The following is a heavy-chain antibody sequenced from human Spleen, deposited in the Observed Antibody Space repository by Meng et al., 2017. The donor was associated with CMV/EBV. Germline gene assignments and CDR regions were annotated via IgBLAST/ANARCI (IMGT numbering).Heavy chain of an antibody. Sequence: SETLSLTCTVSGGSISNYYWSWIRQPPGKGLEWIGHIHYSGNTNPNPPLKSRVTISVDTSKNQFSLRLNSVTAADTAVYYCGRAGTFHCSGGTCNHYFDYWGQGTLVTVSS. D-gene: IGHD2-15*01. J-gene: IGHJ4*02. CDR3: GRAGTFHCSGGTCNHYFDY. CDR1: GGSISNYY. V-gene: IGHV4-59*01. CDR2: IHYSGNT.